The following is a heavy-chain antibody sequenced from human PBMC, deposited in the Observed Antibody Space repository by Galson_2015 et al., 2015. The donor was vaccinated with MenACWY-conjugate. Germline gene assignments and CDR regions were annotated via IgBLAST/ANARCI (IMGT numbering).Heavy chain of an antibody. CDR3: TRDRDVGGSRLWFAP. J-gene: IGHJ5*02. CDR2: IKCRTDGGTT. CDR1: GLTFSNVW. V-gene: IGHV3-15*01. Sequence: SLRLSCATSGLTFSNVWMSWVRQAPGKGLEWVARIKCRTDGGTTDYATPVKGRFTILRDDSAKTLYLQMNSLKIEDTAMYFCTRDRDVGGSRLWFAPWGQGTLVTVSS. D-gene: IGHD2-15*01.